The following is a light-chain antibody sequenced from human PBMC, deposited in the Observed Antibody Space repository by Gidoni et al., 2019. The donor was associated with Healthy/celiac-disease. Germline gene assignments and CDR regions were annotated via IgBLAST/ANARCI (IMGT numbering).Light chain of an antibody. Sequence: QSALTQPASVSGSPGPSITLSCTGTSSDVGGYNYVSWYQQHPGKAPKLMIYEVSNRPSGVSNRFSGSKSGNTASLTISGLQAEDEADYYCSSYTSSNRFYVFGTGTKVTVL. CDR1: SSDVGGYNY. J-gene: IGLJ1*01. CDR2: EVS. V-gene: IGLV2-14*01. CDR3: SSYTSSNRFYV.